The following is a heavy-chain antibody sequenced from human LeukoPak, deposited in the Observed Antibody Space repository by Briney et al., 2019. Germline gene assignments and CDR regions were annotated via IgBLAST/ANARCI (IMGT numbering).Heavy chain of an antibody. CDR1: GFTFSSYG. J-gene: IGHJ4*02. Sequence: PGRSLRLSCAASGFTFSSYGMHWVRQAPGKGLEWVAIIWYDGSNKYYADSVKGRFTISRDNSKKTLYLQMSSLRAEDTAVYYCARRLVGATSPYYFDYWGQGTLVTVSS. V-gene: IGHV3-33*01. CDR3: ARRLVGATSPYYFDY. D-gene: IGHD1-26*01. CDR2: IWYDGSNK.